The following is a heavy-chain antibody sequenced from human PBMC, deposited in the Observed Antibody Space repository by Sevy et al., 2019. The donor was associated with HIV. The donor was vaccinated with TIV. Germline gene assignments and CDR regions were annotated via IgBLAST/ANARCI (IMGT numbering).Heavy chain of an antibody. D-gene: IGHD3-22*01. J-gene: IGHJ4*02. V-gene: IGHV1-24*01. Sequence: ASVKVSWKVSGYTLKKLSMPWVRQAPGKGLERMRRCDPEDGETFYAQKFQGRVTMTEDTSTDTAYMELSSLRSEDTAVYYCAATKDYYESSGPPFDYWGQGTLVTVSS. CDR1: GYTLKKLS. CDR2: CDPEDGET. CDR3: AATKDYYESSGPPFDY.